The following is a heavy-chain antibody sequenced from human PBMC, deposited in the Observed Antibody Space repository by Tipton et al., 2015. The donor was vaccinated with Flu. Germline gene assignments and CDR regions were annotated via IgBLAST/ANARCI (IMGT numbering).Heavy chain of an antibody. CDR1: GGSISSSSYH. D-gene: IGHD4-11*01. CDR2: VHYSGST. V-gene: IGHV4-39*07. J-gene: IGHJ5*02. Sequence: TLSLTCTVSGGSISSSSYHWGWIRQPPGMGLEWIGSVHYSGSTYQNPSLESRVTISVDTSKNQFSLKLSSVTAADTAVYFCARYPESNYHWFGPWGQGALVTVSS. CDR3: ARYPESNYHWFGP.